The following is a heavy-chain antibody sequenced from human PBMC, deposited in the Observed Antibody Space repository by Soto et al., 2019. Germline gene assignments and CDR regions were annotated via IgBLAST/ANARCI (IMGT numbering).Heavy chain of an antibody. CDR3: ATPYYYNN. V-gene: IGHV3-21*01. Sequence: XGSLRLSCAAAGFMFSAYTMNWVRQAPGKGLEWLSSIIGDSDHIDYADSVRGRFTVSRDNARKSLFLQMDSLGAEDTGVYYCATPYYYNNWGLGTLVTVSS. CDR2: IIGDSDHI. D-gene: IGHD3-22*01. CDR1: GFMFSAYT. J-gene: IGHJ4*02.